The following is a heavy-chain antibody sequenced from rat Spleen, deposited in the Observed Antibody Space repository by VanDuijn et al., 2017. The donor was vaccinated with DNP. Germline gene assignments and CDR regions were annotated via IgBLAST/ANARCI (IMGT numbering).Heavy chain of an antibody. J-gene: IGHJ2*01. V-gene: IGHV5-22*01. D-gene: IGHD1-4*01. CDR2: ISYDGGRT. Sequence: EVQLVESGGGLVQPGGSLKLSCAASGFTLSDYYMAWVRQAPTKGLEWVAYISYDGGRTYNGDSVKGRFTISRDNAKNTLYLQMNSLRSEDTATYYCARHVLPLRVWDYWGQGVMVTVSS. CDR3: ARHVLPLRVWDY. CDR1: GFTLSDYY.